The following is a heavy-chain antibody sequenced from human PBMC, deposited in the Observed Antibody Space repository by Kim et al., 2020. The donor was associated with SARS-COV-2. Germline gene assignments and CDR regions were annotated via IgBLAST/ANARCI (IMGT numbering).Heavy chain of an antibody. V-gene: IGHV1-2*02. D-gene: IGHD3-10*01. CDR1: GYTFTGYY. CDR3: ARGPWLGETYPFDF. CDR2: INPNSGGT. J-gene: IGHJ4*02. Sequence: ASVKVSCKASGYTFTGYYMHWVRQAPGQGLEWMGWINPNSGGTNYAQKFQGRVTMTRDTSISTAYMELGRLRSDDTAVYYCARGPWLGETYPFDFWGQGTLVTVSS.